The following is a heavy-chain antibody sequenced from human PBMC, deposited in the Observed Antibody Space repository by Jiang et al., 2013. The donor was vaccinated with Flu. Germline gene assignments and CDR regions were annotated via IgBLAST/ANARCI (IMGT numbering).Heavy chain of an antibody. Sequence: GAEVKKPGSSVKVSCKASGGTFSSYAISWVRQAPGQGLEWMGGIIPIFDTANYAQKFQGRVTITADKSTRTAYMELRSLRSDDTAVYYCARDGDYDSSGYSDYWGQGTLVTVSS. D-gene: IGHD3-22*01. CDR1: GGTFSSYA. CDR2: IIPIFDTA. J-gene: IGHJ4*02. CDR3: ARDGDYDSSGYSDY. V-gene: IGHV1-69*06.